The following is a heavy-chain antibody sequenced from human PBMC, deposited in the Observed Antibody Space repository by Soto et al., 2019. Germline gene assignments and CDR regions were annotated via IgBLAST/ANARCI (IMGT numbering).Heavy chain of an antibody. J-gene: IGHJ6*02. CDR3: ARDSGSGVTTVTTSAYYYGMDV. V-gene: IGHV1-2*02. Sequence: ASVKVSCKASGYTFTGYYMHWVLQAPGQGLEWMGWINPNSGGTNYAQKFQGRVTMTRDTSISTAYMELSRLRSDDTAVYYCARDSGSGVTTVTTSAYYYGMDVWGQGTTVTVSS. D-gene: IGHD4-17*01. CDR2: INPNSGGT. CDR1: GYTFTGYY.